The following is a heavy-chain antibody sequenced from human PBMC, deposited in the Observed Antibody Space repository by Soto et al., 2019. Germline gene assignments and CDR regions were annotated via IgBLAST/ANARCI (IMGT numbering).Heavy chain of an antibody. CDR1: GGTFSSYA. CDR2: IIPIFGTA. D-gene: IGHD3-22*01. V-gene: IGHV1-69*06. Sequence: ASVKVSCKASGGTFSSYAISWVRQAPGQGLEWMGGIIPIFGTANYAQKFQGRVTITADKSTSTAYMELSSLRSEDTAVYYCARARITMIVVVSYYYYGMDVWGQGTTVTVSS. CDR3: ARARITMIVVVSYYYYGMDV. J-gene: IGHJ6*02.